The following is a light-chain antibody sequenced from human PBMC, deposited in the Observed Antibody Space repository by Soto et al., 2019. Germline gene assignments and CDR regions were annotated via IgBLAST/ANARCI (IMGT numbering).Light chain of an antibody. V-gene: IGKV3-15*01. CDR2: GAF. CDR1: ENVQNN. J-gene: IGKJ1*01. CDR3: HQYDYWPPWT. Sequence: VLMTQSPATLSVSPGERATLSCRASENVQNNVAWYQQKPGQAPRLLIYGAFTRATGVPARFSGSGSGTEFTLTISSLESEDFAVYYCHQYDYWPPWTFGQGTKVEIK.